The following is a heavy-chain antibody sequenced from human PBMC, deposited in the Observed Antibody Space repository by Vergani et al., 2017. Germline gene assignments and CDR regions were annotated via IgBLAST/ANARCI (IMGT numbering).Heavy chain of an antibody. CDR1: GFTFSSYG. CDR2: IWYDGSNK. V-gene: IGHV3-33*01. J-gene: IGHJ4*02. CDR3: AREEGIGYSGSYSASFDY. D-gene: IGHD1-26*01. Sequence: QVQLVESGGGVVQPGRSLRLSCAASGFTFSSYGMHWVRQAPGKGLEWVAVIWYDGSNKYYADSVKGRFTISRDNSKNTLYLQMNSLRAEDTAVYYCAREEGIGYSGSYSASFDYWGQGTLVTVSS.